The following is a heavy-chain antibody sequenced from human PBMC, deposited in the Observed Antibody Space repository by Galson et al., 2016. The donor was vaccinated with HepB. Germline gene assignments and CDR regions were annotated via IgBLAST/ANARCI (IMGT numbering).Heavy chain of an antibody. V-gene: IGHV3-7*03. J-gene: IGHJ6*02. CDR3: AREIGVRGKYSQYNYYGMDV. D-gene: IGHD2/OR15-2a*01. CDR2: IKQDGSEK. CDR1: GFNFYTYW. Sequence: SLRPSCAASGFNFYTYWMSWVRQAPGKGLEWVANIKQDGSEKHYVDSVKGRFTISRDNAKNSLCLQMNSLRAEDTAVYYCAREIGVRGKYSQYNYYGMDVWGQGTTVTVSS.